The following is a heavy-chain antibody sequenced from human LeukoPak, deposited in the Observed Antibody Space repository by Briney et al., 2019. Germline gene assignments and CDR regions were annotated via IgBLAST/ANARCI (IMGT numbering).Heavy chain of an antibody. CDR1: GFTFTTYS. Sequence: GGSLRLSCEASGFTFTTYSMTWVRQAPGKGLEWVSIISSGSSAIFSADALKGRFTISRDDAKNLLYLDMNSLRAEDTAVYYCARGFKVPAAIVDVYFDYWGQGTLVTVSS. V-gene: IGHV3-21*01. CDR2: ISSGSSAI. CDR3: ARGFKVPAAIVDVYFDY. J-gene: IGHJ4*02. D-gene: IGHD2-2*02.